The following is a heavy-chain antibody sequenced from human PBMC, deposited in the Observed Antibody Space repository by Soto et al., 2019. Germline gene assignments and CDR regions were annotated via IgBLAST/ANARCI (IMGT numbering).Heavy chain of an antibody. Sequence: GGSLRLSCAASGFTFSSYAMSWVRQAPGKGLEWVSAISGSGGSTYYADSVKGRFTISRDNSKNTLYLQMNSLRAEDTAVYYIAKHPPYGFGDLSTGTAVWGNGPTVPVPP. CDR1: GFTFSSYA. J-gene: IGHJ6*04. D-gene: IGHD3-10*01. V-gene: IGHV3-23*01. CDR2: ISGSGGST. CDR3: AKHPPYGFGDLSTGTAV.